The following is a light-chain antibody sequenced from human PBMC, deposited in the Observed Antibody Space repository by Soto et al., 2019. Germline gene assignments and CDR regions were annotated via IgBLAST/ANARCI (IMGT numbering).Light chain of an antibody. J-gene: IGLJ2*01. CDR1: KMGDTH. Sequence: SYELTQPPSVTVPPGRTASITRSGDKMGDTHASWHQQKPGQSPVLVIYEETKRPSVVPERFSASNSGNTATLTISGTRGLDEADYYCQAWHSSTAVFGGGTKLSVL. V-gene: IGLV3-1*01. CDR2: EET. CDR3: QAWHSSTAV.